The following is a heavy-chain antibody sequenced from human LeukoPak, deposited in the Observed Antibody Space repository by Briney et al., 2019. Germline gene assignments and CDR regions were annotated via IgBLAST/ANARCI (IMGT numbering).Heavy chain of an antibody. CDR2: IRSKAYGGTT. J-gene: IGHJ3*02. CDR1: GFTFGDYA. Sequence: GGSLRLSCTASGFTFGDYAMSWVRQGPGKGLEWVGFIRSKAYGGTTVYAASVKGRFTISRDDSKSIAHLEMNSLKTEDTAVYYCTREGYYDSSGYSDAFDIWGQGTMVTVSS. D-gene: IGHD3-22*01. V-gene: IGHV3-49*04. CDR3: TREGYYDSSGYSDAFDI.